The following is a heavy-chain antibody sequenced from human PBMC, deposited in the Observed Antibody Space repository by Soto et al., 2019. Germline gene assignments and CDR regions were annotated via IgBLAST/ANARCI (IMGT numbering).Heavy chain of an antibody. CDR2: ISYDGSNK. Sequence: QVQLVESGGGVVQPGRSLRLSCAASGFTFSSYAMHWVRQAPGKGLEWVAVISYDGSNKYYADSVKGRFTISRDNSKNPLSRQVTGRRSGDPAVFYLSGGGADYGGNSASWGQGTLVTVSS. J-gene: IGHJ4*02. D-gene: IGHD4-17*01. V-gene: IGHV3-30-3*01. CDR1: GFTFSSYA. CDR3: SGGGADYGGNSAS.